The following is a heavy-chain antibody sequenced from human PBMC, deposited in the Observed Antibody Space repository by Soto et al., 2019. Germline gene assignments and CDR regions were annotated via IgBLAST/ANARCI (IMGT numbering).Heavy chain of an antibody. J-gene: IGHJ4*02. Sequence: GESLKISCSVSGFTVTSQAMHWVRQAPGKGLSYVSSISSKGDNTYNSDSVKGRFTISRDTSKNTLYLQMTNLRVEDTALYYCLKDRAIDHCGQGTLVTVSS. V-gene: IGHV3-64D*08. D-gene: IGHD5-12*01. CDR2: ISSKGDNT. CDR1: GFTVTSQA. CDR3: LKDRAIDH.